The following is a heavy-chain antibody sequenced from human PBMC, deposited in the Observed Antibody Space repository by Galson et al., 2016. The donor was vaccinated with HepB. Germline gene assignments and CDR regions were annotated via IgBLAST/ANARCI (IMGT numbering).Heavy chain of an antibody. V-gene: IGHV2-5*02. CDR2: ISWDGEE. CDR1: GFSLNTERVG. CDR3: AHRVIPSRVDASDV. D-gene: IGHD2-2*02. J-gene: IGHJ3*01. Sequence: PALVKPTQSLTLTCSFSGFSLNTERVGVGWIRQSPGKALEWLALISWDGEERYSPSLTGRLTVTKDTSSNQVVLTITNMDPVDTATYFCAHRVIPSRVDASDVWGQGTLVTVSS.